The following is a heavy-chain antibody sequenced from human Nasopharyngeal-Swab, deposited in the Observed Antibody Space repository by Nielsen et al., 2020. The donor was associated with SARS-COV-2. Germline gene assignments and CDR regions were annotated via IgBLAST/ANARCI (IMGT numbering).Heavy chain of an antibody. CDR3: ARGGRGSQYYMDV. CDR1: GFTFSSYA. Sequence: GGSLRLSCAASGFTFSSYAMSWVRQAPGKGLDWVSIISGSGDTTYYADSVKDRFTISRENAKNSLYLQMNSLRAGDTAVYYCARGGRGSQYYMDVWGKGTTVTVSS. V-gene: IGHV3-23*01. D-gene: IGHD1-26*01. J-gene: IGHJ6*03. CDR2: ISGSGDTT.